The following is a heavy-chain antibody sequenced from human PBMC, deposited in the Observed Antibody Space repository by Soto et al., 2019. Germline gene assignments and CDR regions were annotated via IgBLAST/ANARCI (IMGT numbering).Heavy chain of an antibody. CDR3: ARDHRDQLLLYHYYGMDV. CDR2: IYYSGST. CDR1: GGSISSGGYY. D-gene: IGHD2-2*01. V-gene: IGHV4-31*03. J-gene: IGHJ6*02. Sequence: QVQLQESGPGLVKPSQTLSLTCTVSGGSISSGGYYWSWIRQHPGKGLEWIGYIYYSGSTYYNPSLKSRVTISVDTSNNQFSLKLSSVTAADTAVYYCARDHRDQLLLYHYYGMDVWGQGTTVTVSS.